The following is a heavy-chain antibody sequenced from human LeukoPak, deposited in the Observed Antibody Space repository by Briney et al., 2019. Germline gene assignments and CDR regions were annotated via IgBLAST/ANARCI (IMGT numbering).Heavy chain of an antibody. CDR3: ARAGSYGDYYFDY. D-gene: IGHD4-17*01. CDR1: GGSISSGGYY. V-gene: IGHV4-31*03. J-gene: IGHJ4*02. Sequence: PSETLSLTCTVSGGSISSGGYYWSWIRQHPGKGLEWIGYIYYSGSTYYNPSLKSRVTISVDTSKNQFSLKLSSVTAADTAVYYCARAGSYGDYYFDYWGQGTLVTVSS. CDR2: IYYSGST.